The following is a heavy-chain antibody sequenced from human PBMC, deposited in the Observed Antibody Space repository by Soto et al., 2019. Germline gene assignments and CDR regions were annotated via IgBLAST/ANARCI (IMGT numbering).Heavy chain of an antibody. D-gene: IGHD1-20*01. J-gene: IGHJ4*02. V-gene: IGHV3-30*18. Sequence: RKTTNKGLEWVAVISYDGSNKYYADSVKGRFTISRDNSKNTLYLQMNSLRAEDTAVYYCAKVHLQEEATILYKCPTSDYLVQGSPVTV. CDR3: AKVHLQEEATILYKCPTSDY. CDR2: ISYDGSNK.